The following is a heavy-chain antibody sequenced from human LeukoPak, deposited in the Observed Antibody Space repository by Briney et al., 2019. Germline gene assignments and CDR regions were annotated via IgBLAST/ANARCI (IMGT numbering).Heavy chain of an antibody. J-gene: IGHJ4*02. V-gene: IGHV3-21*01. CDR3: ARVSYGDRTYDY. Sequence: GGSLRLSCAASGFTFSNYNMNWVRQAPGKGLEWVSSITSSSSYIYYADSVKGRFTISRDNAKNSLYLQMNSLRAEDTAVYYCARVSYGDRTYDYWGQGTLVTVSS. CDR2: ITSSSSYI. CDR1: GFTFSNYN. D-gene: IGHD4-17*01.